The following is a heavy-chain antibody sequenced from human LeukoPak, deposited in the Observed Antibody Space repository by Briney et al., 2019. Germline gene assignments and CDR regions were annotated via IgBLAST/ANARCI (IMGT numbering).Heavy chain of an antibody. V-gene: IGHV3-23*01. Sequence: GGSLRLSCAASGFTFSSYAMSWVRQAPGEGLEWVSAISGSGGSTFYADSVRGRLTISRDNSKNTLYLQMNSLRAEDTAVYYCAKDITSRANEDNWGQGTLVTVSS. CDR3: AKDITSRANEDN. CDR2: ISGSGGST. D-gene: IGHD1-14*01. CDR1: GFTFSSYA. J-gene: IGHJ4*02.